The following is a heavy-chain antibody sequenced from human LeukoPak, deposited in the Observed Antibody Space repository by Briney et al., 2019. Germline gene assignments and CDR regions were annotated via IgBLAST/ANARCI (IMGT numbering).Heavy chain of an antibody. Sequence: GGSLRLSCAASGFTFSSYSMNWVRQAPGKGLEWVSSISSSSSYIYYADSVKGRFTISRDNAKNSLYLQMNSLRAEDTAVYYCARDRDYYDSSGYSVDAFDIWGQGTMVTVSS. D-gene: IGHD3-22*01. CDR1: GFTFSSYS. CDR2: ISSSSSYI. V-gene: IGHV3-21*01. J-gene: IGHJ3*02. CDR3: ARDRDYYDSSGYSVDAFDI.